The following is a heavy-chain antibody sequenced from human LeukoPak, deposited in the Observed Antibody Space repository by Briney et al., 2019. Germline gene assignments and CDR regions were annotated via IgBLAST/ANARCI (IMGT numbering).Heavy chain of an antibody. D-gene: IGHD2-15*01. CDR3: ARVPALGMVVAATYRRGRFDP. CDR2: IYYSGST. Sequence: SETLSLTCTVSGGSISSSSYYWGWIRQPPGKGLEWIGSIYYSGSTYYNPSLKSRVTISVDTSKNQFSLKLSSVTAADTAVYYCARVPALGMVVAATYRRGRFDPWGQGTLVTVSS. V-gene: IGHV4-39*01. J-gene: IGHJ5*02. CDR1: GGSISSSSYY.